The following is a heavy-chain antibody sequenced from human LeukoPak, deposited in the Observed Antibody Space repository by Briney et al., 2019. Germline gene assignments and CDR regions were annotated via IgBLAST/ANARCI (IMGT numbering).Heavy chain of an antibody. Sequence: PGGSLRLSCAAAGFTFSSYAMNWVRQAPGKGLEWVSSISGSGGSTHHADSVKGRFTISRDNSKNTLYLQMNSLRAEDTAVYYCARTSSGAFDTWGQGTMVTVSP. J-gene: IGHJ3*02. CDR3: ARTSSGAFDT. V-gene: IGHV3-23*01. CDR2: ISGSGGST. D-gene: IGHD6-25*01. CDR1: GFTFSSYA.